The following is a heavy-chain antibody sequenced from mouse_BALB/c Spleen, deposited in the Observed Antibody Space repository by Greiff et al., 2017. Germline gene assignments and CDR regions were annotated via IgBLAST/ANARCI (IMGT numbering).Heavy chain of an antibody. D-gene: IGHD1-1*01. J-gene: IGHJ2*01. CDR2: IYPGDGDT. CDR3: ARDYGRGYFDY. V-gene: IGHV1-80*01. CDR1: GYAFSSYW. Sequence: QVQLQQSGAELVRPGSSVKISCKASGYAFSSYWMNWVKQRPGQGLEWIGQIYPGDGDTNYNGKFKGKATLTADKSSSTAYMQLSSLTSEDTAVYYCARDYGRGYFDYWGQGTTLTVSS.